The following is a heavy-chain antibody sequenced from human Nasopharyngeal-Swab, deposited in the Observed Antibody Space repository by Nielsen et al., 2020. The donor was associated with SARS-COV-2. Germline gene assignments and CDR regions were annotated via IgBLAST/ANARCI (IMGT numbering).Heavy chain of an antibody. CDR3: AGRIDWGDQSWWYFDY. J-gene: IGHJ4*02. V-gene: IGHV4-59*01. CDR1: GGSITNFH. CDR2: VHHSGTT. D-gene: IGHD3-9*01. Sequence: GSLRLSCTVSGGSITNFHWSWIRQSPGKGLEWIGYVHHSGTTKFNPSLESRVTMSIDTPQNQFSLKMTSVTAADTAVYFCAGRIDWGDQSWWYFDYWGQGNLVIVSS.